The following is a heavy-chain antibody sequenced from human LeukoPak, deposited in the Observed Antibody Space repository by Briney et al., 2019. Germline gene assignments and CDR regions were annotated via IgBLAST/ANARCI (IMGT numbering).Heavy chain of an antibody. D-gene: IGHD2-21*02. V-gene: IGHV4-61*01. CDR3: ARKYYCGGDCSDAFDI. J-gene: IGHJ3*02. CDR1: GGSVSSGSYY. CDR2: IYYSGST. Sequence: PSETLSLTCTVSGGSVSSGSYYWSWIRQPPGKGLEWIGYIYYSGSTNYNPSLKSRVTISVDTSKNQFSLKLSSVTAADTAVYYCARKYYCGGDCSDAFDIWGQGTMVTVSS.